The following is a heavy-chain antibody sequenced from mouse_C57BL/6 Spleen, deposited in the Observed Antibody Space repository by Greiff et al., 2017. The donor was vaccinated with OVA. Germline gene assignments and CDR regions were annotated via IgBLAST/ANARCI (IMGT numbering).Heavy chain of an antibody. D-gene: IGHD1-1*02. CDR1: GFTFSDYY. V-gene: IGHV5-12*01. Sequence: EVKLMESGGGLVQPGGSLKLSCAASGFTFSDYYMYWVRQTPEKRLEWVAYISTGGGSPSSPDTVKGRFTISRDNAKNTLYLQMSRLKSEDTAMYYCARHVGGGYAMDYWGQGTSVTVSS. CDR3: ARHVGGGYAMDY. CDR2: ISTGGGSP. J-gene: IGHJ4*01.